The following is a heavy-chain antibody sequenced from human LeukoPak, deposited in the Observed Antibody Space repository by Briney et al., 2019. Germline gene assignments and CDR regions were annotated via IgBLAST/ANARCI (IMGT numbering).Heavy chain of an antibody. CDR1: GGSFRGYY. Sequence: SETLSLTCAVYGGSFRGYYCSWIRQPPGQGLEWIGEINHSGSTNYNPSLKSRVTISVDTSKNQFSLKLSSVTAADTAVYYCARWRCSSTSCYENDAFDIWGQGTMVTVSS. CDR3: ARWRCSSTSCYENDAFDI. V-gene: IGHV4-34*01. J-gene: IGHJ3*02. D-gene: IGHD2-2*01. CDR2: INHSGST.